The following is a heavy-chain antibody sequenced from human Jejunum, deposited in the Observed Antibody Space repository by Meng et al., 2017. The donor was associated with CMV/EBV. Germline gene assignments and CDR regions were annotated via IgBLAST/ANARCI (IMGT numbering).Heavy chain of an antibody. Sequence: AHLQRWGAGLLKPSETLSLTCVVYGAPFSGYWGWVRQPPGKGLEWIGEITHSGSTNYNVSLKSRVTISIDTSKNQFSLKLSSVTATDTAVYYCAPGFRSWSGSYSSWGQGTLVTVSS. CDR3: APGFRSWSGSYSS. CDR1: GAPFSGY. J-gene: IGHJ4*02. V-gene: IGHV4-34*01. D-gene: IGHD1-26*01. CDR2: ITHSGST.